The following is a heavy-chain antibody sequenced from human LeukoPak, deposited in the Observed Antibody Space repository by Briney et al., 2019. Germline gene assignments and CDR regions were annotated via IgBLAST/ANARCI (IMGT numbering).Heavy chain of an antibody. CDR3: ARDPRGYSGYQLYYFDY. V-gene: IGHV3-21*01. J-gene: IGHJ4*02. D-gene: IGHD5-12*01. Sequence: GGSLRLSCAASGFTFSSYSMNWVRQAPGKGLEWVSSISSSSSYIYYADSVKGRFTISRDNAKNSLYLQMNSLRAEDTAVYYCARDPRGYSGYQLYYFDYWGQGTLVTVSS. CDR2: ISSSSSYI. CDR1: GFTFSSYS.